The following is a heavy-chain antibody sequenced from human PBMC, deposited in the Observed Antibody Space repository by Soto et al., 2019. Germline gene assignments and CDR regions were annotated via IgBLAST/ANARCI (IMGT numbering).Heavy chain of an antibody. CDR2: KSYEGSNK. Sequence: GGSLRLSGAASGFTFSSYAMHWVRQAPGKGLEWVAVKSYEGSNKDYADSVKGRFTISRDNSKNTLYLQMNSLRAEDTAVYYCASNGVGYSSSWYFDYWGQGT. J-gene: IGHJ4*02. V-gene: IGHV3-30-3*01. CDR3: ASNGVGYSSSWYFDY. D-gene: IGHD6-13*01. CDR1: GFTFSSYA.